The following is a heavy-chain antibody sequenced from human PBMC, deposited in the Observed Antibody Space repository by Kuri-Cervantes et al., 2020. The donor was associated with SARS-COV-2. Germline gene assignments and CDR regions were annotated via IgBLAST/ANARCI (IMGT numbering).Heavy chain of an antibody. CDR2: ISGSGGST. J-gene: IGHJ6*03. Sequence: GGSLRLSCAASGFIFSSYAMSWVRQAPGKGLEWVSAISGSGGSTYYADSVKGRFTISRGNSKNTLYLQMNSLRAEDTAAYYCAKGYYYDSGDYYTPYPNMDVWGRGTMVTVSS. CDR1: GFIFSSYA. V-gene: IGHV3-23*01. D-gene: IGHD3-22*01. CDR3: AKGYYYDSGDYYTPYPNMDV.